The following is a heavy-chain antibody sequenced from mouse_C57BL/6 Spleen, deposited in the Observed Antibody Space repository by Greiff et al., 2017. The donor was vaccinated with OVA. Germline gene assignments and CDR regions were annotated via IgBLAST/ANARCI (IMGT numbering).Heavy chain of an antibody. J-gene: IGHJ4*01. CDR2: IWGGGST. Sequence: VKLMESGPGLVAPSQSLSITSTVSGFSLTSYGVDWVRQPPGKGLEWLGVIWGGGSTNYNSALMSRTSISKDNSKSQVFLKMNSLQTDDTAMYYCAKHTSCGSSFYAMDYWGQGTSVTVSS. CDR3: AKHTSCGSSFYAMDY. D-gene: IGHD1-1*01. CDR1: GFSLTSYG. V-gene: IGHV2-9*01.